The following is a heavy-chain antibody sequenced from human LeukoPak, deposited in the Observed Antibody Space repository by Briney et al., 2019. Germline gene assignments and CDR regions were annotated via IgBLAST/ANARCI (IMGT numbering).Heavy chain of an antibody. Sequence: ATVKVSCKASGYTFTGYYMHWVRQAPGQGLEWMGWINPNSGGTNYAQKFQGRVTMTRDTSISTAYMELSGLRSDDTAVYYCARAEHSRADSYYYYYYMDVWGKGTTVTVSS. CDR3: ARAEHSRADSYYYYYYMDV. D-gene: IGHD6-6*01. CDR2: INPNSGGT. CDR1: GYTFTGYY. V-gene: IGHV1-2*02. J-gene: IGHJ6*03.